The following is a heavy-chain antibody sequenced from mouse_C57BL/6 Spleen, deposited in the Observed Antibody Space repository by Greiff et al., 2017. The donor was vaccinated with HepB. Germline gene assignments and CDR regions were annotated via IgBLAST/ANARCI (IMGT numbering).Heavy chain of an antibody. CDR1: GYTFTDYE. J-gene: IGHJ2*01. CDR2: IDPETGGT. CDR3: TRKAGLYGNFYFDY. Sequence: QVQLQQSGAELVRPGASVTLSCKASGYTFTDYEMHWVKQTPVHGLEWIGAIDPETGGTAYNQKFKGKAILTADKSSSTAYMELRSLTSEDSAVYYSTRKAGLYGNFYFDYWGQGTTLTVSS. D-gene: IGHD2-1*01. V-gene: IGHV1-15*01.